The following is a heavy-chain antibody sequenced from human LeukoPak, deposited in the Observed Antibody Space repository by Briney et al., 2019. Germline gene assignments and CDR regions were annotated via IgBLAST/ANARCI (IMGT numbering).Heavy chain of an antibody. Sequence: GGSLRLSCVASGFTFSDYYMSWIRQAPGKGLEWVSYISSSGRTIYDADSVKGRFTISRDNSKNTLYLQMNSLRAEDTAVYYCARDGWYDTATDYWGQGTLVTVSS. CDR2: ISSSGRTI. J-gene: IGHJ4*02. D-gene: IGHD6-19*01. V-gene: IGHV3-11*04. CDR3: ARDGWYDTATDY. CDR1: GFTFSDYY.